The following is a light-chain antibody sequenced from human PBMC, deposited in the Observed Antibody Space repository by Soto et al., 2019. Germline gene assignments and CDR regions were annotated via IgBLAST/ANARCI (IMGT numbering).Light chain of an antibody. CDR1: SSDVGSYNV. J-gene: IGLJ3*02. Sequence: QSALTQPASVSGSPGQSITISCTGTSSDVGSYNVVSWYQQHPGKGPKLMIYEGSKRPSGVSNRFSGSKSGNTASLTISGLQAEDVADYYCCSYAGSSTFVFGGGTKLTVL. CDR3: CSYAGSSTFV. CDR2: EGS. V-gene: IGLV2-23*01.